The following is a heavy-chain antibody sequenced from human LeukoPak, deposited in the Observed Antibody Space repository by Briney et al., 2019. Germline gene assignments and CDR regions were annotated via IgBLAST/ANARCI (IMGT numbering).Heavy chain of an antibody. Sequence: GASVKVSCKASGYTFTSYGISWVRQAPGQGLEWMGWISAYNGNTNYAQKLQGRVTMTTDTSTSTAYMELRSLRSDDTAVYYCARGAKKIAVAGYFDYWGQGTLVTVSS. J-gene: IGHJ4*02. D-gene: IGHD6-19*01. V-gene: IGHV1-18*01. CDR3: ARGAKKIAVAGYFDY. CDR1: GYTFTSYG. CDR2: ISAYNGNT.